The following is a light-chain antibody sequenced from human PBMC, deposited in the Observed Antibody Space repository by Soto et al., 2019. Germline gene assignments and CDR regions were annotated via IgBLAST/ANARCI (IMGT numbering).Light chain of an antibody. CDR2: EGN. CDR3: CSYAPSRTLL. CDR1: SSDVGTYNL. V-gene: IGLV2-23*01. J-gene: IGLJ2*01. Sequence: QSVLTQPASVSGSPGESITTSCTGTSSDVGTYNLVTWYQQHPGRVPKLILYEGNKRPSGVSSRFSASKSGNTASLTISGLQAYYEADYFCCSYAPSRTLLFGGGTKVTVL.